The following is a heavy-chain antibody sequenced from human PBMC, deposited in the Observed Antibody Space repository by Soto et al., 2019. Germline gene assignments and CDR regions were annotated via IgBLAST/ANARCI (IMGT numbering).Heavy chain of an antibody. D-gene: IGHD6-19*01. V-gene: IGHV5-51*01. J-gene: IGHJ6*02. CDR2: IYPGDSDT. Sequence: GESLKISCKGSGYTFTDYWIGWVRQLPGKGLEWMGIIYPGDSDTRYSPSFQGHVTVTVDKSTNTAYLQWNTLRASDTAMYYCARYSSNFRYYYYAMDVWGQGTTVTVSS. CDR1: GYTFTDYW. CDR3: ARYSSNFRYYYYAMDV.